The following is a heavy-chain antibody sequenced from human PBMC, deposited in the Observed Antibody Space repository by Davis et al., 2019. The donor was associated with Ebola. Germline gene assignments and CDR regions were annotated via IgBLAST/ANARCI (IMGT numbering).Heavy chain of an antibody. V-gene: IGHV3-23*01. CDR2: ISTSGGST. J-gene: IGHJ4*02. CDR1: GFSISSQA. CDR3: ARDRGDGAYYFDL. Sequence: PGGSLRLSCAASGFSISSQAMGWVRQAPGKGLDWVSLISTSGGSTYSAGSVRGRFTVYRDDSKNTLHLQMTALRPADTAVYYCARDRGDGAYYFDLWGRGTLVTVSS. D-gene: IGHD3-10*01.